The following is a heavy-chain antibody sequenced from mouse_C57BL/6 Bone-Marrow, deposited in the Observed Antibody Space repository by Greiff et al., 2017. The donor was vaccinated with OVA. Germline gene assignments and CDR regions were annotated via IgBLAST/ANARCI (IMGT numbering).Heavy chain of an antibody. Sequence: QVQLQQPGAELVKPGASVKLSCKASGYTFTSYWMQWVKQRPGQGLEWIGEIDPSDSYTNYNQKFKGKATLTVDTSSSTAYMQLSSLTSEDSAVYYCARERPLYYHRVNYAMDYWGQGTSVTVSS. D-gene: IGHD1-1*01. CDR3: ARERPLYYHRVNYAMDY. V-gene: IGHV1-50*01. CDR2: IDPSDSYT. CDR1: GYTFTSYW. J-gene: IGHJ4*01.